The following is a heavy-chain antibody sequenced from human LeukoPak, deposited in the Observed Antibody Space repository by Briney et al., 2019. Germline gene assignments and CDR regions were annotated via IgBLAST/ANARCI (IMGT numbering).Heavy chain of an antibody. CDR2: MFYRGST. V-gene: IGHV4-61*01. Sequence: SSETLSLTCIVSGASASSGSYSWNWIRHPPGKGLEWIGYMFYRGSTNYHPSLKSRVTISVDSSKHQFSLNLSSVTAADTAVYYCAMFHISTGSFDFWGQGTLVTVSS. CDR1: GASASSGSYS. CDR3: AMFHISTGSFDF. J-gene: IGHJ4*02. D-gene: IGHD3-9*01.